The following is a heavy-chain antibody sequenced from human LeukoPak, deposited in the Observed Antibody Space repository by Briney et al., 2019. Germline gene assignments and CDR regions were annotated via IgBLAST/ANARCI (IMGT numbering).Heavy chain of an antibody. D-gene: IGHD7-27*01. Sequence: GGSLRLSCAASGFTFSSYAMSWVRQAPGKGLKWVSTINDNGDGTYYADSVKGRFTISRDNSYNAVSLQMNSLRVEDTAVYYCAKDLSWGHFDSWGQGTLVTVSS. V-gene: IGHV3-23*01. J-gene: IGHJ4*02. CDR2: INDNGDGT. CDR1: GFTFSSYA. CDR3: AKDLSWGHFDS.